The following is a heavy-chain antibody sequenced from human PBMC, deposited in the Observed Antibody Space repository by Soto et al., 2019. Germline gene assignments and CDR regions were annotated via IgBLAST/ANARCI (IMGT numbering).Heavy chain of an antibody. CDR3: ARLGPQLERPDAFDI. CDR2: IFPGDSDT. CDR1: GYRFTNYW. D-gene: IGHD1-1*01. V-gene: IGHV5-51*01. Sequence: GESLKISGKGSGYRFTNYWIGWVRQMPGKGLEWMGIIFPGDSDTRYRPSFQGQVTLAADKSLSIAYLQWSSLKASDTAIYYCARLGPQLERPDAFDIWGQGTVVTVSS. J-gene: IGHJ3*02.